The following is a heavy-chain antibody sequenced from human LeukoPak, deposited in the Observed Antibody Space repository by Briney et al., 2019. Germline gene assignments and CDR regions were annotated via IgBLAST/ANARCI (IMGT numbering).Heavy chain of an antibody. Sequence: ASVKVSCKVSGYTLTELSMHWVRQAPGKGLEWMGGFDPEDGETIYAQKFQGRVTMTEDTSTDTAYMELSSLRSEDTAVYYCAAAAGTYYYYGMDVWGQGATVTVSS. D-gene: IGHD6-13*01. J-gene: IGHJ6*02. V-gene: IGHV1-24*01. CDR1: GYTLTELS. CDR2: FDPEDGET. CDR3: AAAAGTYYYYGMDV.